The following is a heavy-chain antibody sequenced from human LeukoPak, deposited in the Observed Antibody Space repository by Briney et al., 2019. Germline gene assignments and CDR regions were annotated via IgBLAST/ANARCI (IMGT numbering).Heavy chain of an antibody. J-gene: IGHJ4*02. CDR2: IKSKTDGGTT. V-gene: IGHV3-15*01. CDR1: GFTFSNAW. D-gene: IGHD6-13*01. Sequence: PGGSLRLSCAASGFTFSNAWMSWVRQAPGKGLEWVGRIKSKTDGGTTDYAAPVKGRFTISRDDSKNTLYLQMNSLRAEDTAVYYCAKDPGYSKVSDYWGQGTLVTVSS. CDR3: AKDPGYSKVSDY.